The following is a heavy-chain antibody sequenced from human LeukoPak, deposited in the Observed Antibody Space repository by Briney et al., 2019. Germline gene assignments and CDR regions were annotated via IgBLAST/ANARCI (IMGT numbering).Heavy chain of an antibody. D-gene: IGHD4-11*01. J-gene: IGHJ4*02. CDR2: IKQDGSEK. CDR1: SYIFSDAW. V-gene: IGHV3-7*03. Sequence: GGSLRLSCAASSYIFSDAWMYWVRQAPGKGLEWVANIKQDGSEKYYVDSVRGRFTISRDNAKNSLSLQMNSLRAEDTAVYYCASNYGGWGQGTLVTVSS. CDR3: ASNYGG.